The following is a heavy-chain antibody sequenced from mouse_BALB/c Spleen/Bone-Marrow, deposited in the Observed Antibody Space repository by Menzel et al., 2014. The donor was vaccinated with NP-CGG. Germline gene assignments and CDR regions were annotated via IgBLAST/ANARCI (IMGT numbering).Heavy chain of an antibody. CDR1: GYTFTNYW. CDR2: IDPSTGCT. CDR3: ARGGIYDGYSY. V-gene: IGHV1-7*01. Sequence: VKLQESGAELAKPRASVKMSCKASGYTFTNYWMHWVKQRPGQGLEWIGYIDPSTGCTEYNQKFKDKATLTADKSSSTAYMQLSSLTSEDSAVYYCARGGIYDGYSYWGQGTLVTVSA. J-gene: IGHJ3*01. D-gene: IGHD2-3*01.